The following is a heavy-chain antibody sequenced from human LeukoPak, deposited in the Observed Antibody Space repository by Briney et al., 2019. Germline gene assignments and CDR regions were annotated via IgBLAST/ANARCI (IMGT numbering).Heavy chain of an antibody. CDR1: GGSISSYY. D-gene: IGHD6-19*01. CDR3: ARYLHSSGTFY. J-gene: IGHJ4*02. Sequence: PSETLSLTRTVSGGSISSYYWSWIRQPPGKGLEWIGYIYYSGSTNYNPSLKSRVTISVDTSKNQFSLKLSSVTAADTAVYYCARYLHSSGTFYWGQGTLVTVSS. V-gene: IGHV4-59*01. CDR2: IYYSGST.